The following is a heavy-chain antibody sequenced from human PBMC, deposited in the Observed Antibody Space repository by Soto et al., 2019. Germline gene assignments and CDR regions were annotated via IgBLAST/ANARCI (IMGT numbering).Heavy chain of an antibody. Sequence: SETLSLTCTVSGGSISSYYWSWIRQPAGKGLEWIGRIYASGSTNYNPSLKSRVTMSVDTSKNQFSLSLSSVTAADTAVYYCGRVPTRGYGDGCGFFAFWARGPLDTASS. CDR2: IYASGST. CDR1: GGSISSYY. D-gene: IGHD5-18*01. V-gene: IGHV4-4*07. CDR3: GRVPTRGYGDGCGFFAF. J-gene: IGHJ4*02.